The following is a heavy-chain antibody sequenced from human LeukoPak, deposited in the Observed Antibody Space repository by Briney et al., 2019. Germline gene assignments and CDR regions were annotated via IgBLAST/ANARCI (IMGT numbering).Heavy chain of an antibody. D-gene: IGHD1-26*01. Sequence: PGGSLRLSCAASGFTFSSYGMHWVRQAPGKGLEWVAFIRYDGSNKYYADSVKGRFTISRDNAKNSLYLQMNSLRAEDTAVYYCARDGRYSGGFDSWGQGTLVTVSS. V-gene: IGHV3-30*02. CDR1: GFTFSSYG. CDR3: ARDGRYSGGFDS. J-gene: IGHJ4*02. CDR2: IRYDGSNK.